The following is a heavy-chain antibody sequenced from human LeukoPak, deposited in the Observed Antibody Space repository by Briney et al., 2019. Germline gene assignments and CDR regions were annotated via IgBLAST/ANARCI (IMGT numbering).Heavy chain of an antibody. J-gene: IGHJ4*02. Sequence: SQTLSLTCTVSGGSFISGFYWSWICQHPGKGLEWIGYIYYSGGTYYNPSLKSRVSILLDTSKKQFSLKLTSVTVADTAVYYCARAMTSHYFDYWGQGTLVTVSS. CDR1: GGSFISGFY. CDR2: IYYSGGT. V-gene: IGHV4-31*03. D-gene: IGHD2-21*02. CDR3: ARAMTSHYFDY.